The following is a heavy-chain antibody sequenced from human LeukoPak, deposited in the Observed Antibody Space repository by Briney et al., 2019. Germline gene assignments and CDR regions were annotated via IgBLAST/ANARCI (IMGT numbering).Heavy chain of an antibody. D-gene: IGHD3-10*01. CDR3: ARGPMVRGAYGMDV. J-gene: IGHJ6*02. CDR2: INFDGSST. Sequence: GRSLRLSCAASGFTFSSSWMFWVRQAPGKGLLWVSRINFDGSSTSYADTVKGRFTISRDNAENTLYLQMNSLRAEDTAVYYCARGPMVRGAYGMDVWGQGTTVTVSS. CDR1: GFTFSSSW. V-gene: IGHV3-74*01.